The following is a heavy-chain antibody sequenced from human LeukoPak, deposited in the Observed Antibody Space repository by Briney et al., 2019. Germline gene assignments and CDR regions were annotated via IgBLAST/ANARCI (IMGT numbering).Heavy chain of an antibody. D-gene: IGHD3-22*01. J-gene: IGHJ4*02. CDR2: ISSSSSYI. CDR1: GFTFSSFS. Sequence: GGSLRLSCAASGFTFSSFSMNWVRQAPGKGLEWVSSISSSSSYIYYADSVKGRFTISRDNSKNSLYLQMNSLRAEDTALYYCAKGGVYDSSVYFDYWGQGTLVTVSP. V-gene: IGHV3-21*04. CDR3: AKGGVYDSSVYFDY.